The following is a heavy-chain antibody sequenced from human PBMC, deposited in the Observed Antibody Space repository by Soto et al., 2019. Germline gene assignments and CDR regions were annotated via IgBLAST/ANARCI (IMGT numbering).Heavy chain of an antibody. V-gene: IGHV3-23*01. D-gene: IGHD3-16*01. J-gene: IGHJ4*02. CDR3: ASAYFVCSSEQTYDFDY. Sequence: EVQLLDSGGGLVQPGGSLRLSCAASGFTFSNYAMTWVRQGPGKGLEWVSGISGSGGRSYYADTVKGRFTISRDNSKSALYVLMDSLRAEDTAVYYCASAYFVCSSEQTYDFDYWGQGTLVTVSS. CDR2: ISGSGGRS. CDR1: GFTFSNYA.